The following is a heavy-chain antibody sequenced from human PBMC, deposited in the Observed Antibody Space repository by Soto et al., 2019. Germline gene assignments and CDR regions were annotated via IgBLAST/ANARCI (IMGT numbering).Heavy chain of an antibody. J-gene: IGHJ4*02. CDR1: GFTFSNYA. D-gene: IGHD4-17*01. CDR3: AKAPDYGDYEPFDY. CDR2: ISGSGGST. Sequence: PGGSLRLSRAASGFTFSNYAMSWARQTPGKGLEWVSAISGSGGSTYYADSVKGRFTISRDNSKNTLYLQMNSLRAEDTAVYYCAKAPDYGDYEPFDYWGQGTLVTVSS. V-gene: IGHV3-23*01.